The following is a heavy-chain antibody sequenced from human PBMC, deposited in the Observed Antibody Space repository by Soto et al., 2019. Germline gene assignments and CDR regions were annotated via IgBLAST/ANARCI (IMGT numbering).Heavy chain of an antibody. V-gene: IGHV3-15*07. CDR3: TTYIDYSSSTPSCDY. CDR1: GFTFSNAW. D-gene: IGHD6-6*01. CDR2: IKSKTDGGTT. J-gene: IGHJ4*02. Sequence: EVQLVESGGGLVKPGGSLRLSCAASGFTFSNAWMNWVRQAPGKGLEWVGRIKSKTDGGTTDYAAPVKGRFTISRDDSKNTLYLQMNSLKTEDTAVYYCTTYIDYSSSTPSCDYWGQVTLVTVSS.